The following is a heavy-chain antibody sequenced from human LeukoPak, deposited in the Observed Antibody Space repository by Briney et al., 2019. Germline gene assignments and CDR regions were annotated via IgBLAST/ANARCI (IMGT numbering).Heavy chain of an antibody. CDR3: ARRGYSSSWSLDY. Sequence: GESLKISCTAPGYPLTPYSPRPAPPPPPHPPPPPPIIYPGDSDTRYSPSFQGQVTISADKSISTAYLQWSSLKASDTAMYYCARRGYSSSWSLDYWGQGTLVTVSS. J-gene: IGHJ4*02. CDR2: IYPGDSDT. V-gene: IGHV5-51*01. D-gene: IGHD6-13*01. CDR1: GYPLTPYS.